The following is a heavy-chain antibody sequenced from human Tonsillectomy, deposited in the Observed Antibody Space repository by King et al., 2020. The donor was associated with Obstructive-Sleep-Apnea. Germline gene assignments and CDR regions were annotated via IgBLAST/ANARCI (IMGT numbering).Heavy chain of an antibody. Sequence: VQLVESGGGLVKPGGSLRLSCAASGFTFGNYSMNWVRQAPGKGLEWVSSISSSSSYIFYADSVKGRFTISRDNAKNSLYLQMNSLRAEDTAVYYSARGSFVGSGLPDYFGYWGPGTLVTVPS. D-gene: IGHD6-25*01. J-gene: IGHJ4*01. CDR2: ISSSSSYI. CDR1: GFTFGNYS. V-gene: IGHV3-21*01. CDR3: ARGSFVGSGLPDYFGY.